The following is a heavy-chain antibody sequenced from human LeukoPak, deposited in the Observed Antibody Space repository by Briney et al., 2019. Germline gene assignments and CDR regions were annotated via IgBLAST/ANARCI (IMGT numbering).Heavy chain of an antibody. J-gene: IGHJ4*02. CDR2: IYYSGST. Sequence: SETLSLTCTVSGGYISSSGYYWSWIRQHPGKGLEWIGYIYYSGSTYYNPSLKSRVTISVDTSKNQFSLKLSSVTAADTAVYYCRRARRQKYTAMDLETVDYWGQGTLVTVSS. D-gene: IGHD5-18*01. CDR3: RRARRQKYTAMDLETVDY. CDR1: GGYISSSGYY. V-gene: IGHV4-31*03.